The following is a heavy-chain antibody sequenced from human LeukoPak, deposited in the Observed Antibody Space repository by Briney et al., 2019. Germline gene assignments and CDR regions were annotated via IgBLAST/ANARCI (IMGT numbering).Heavy chain of an antibody. V-gene: IGHV4-4*09. CDR3: ARTYWDSSGDYWFDP. CDR1: VGSLSSYY. D-gene: IGHD3-22*01. J-gene: IGHJ5*02. Sequence: LETLSVTCTLSVGSLSSYYWRWIRRPPGKGLEGIEYIYTSGSTNYNPSLKSRVTISVDTSKNQFSLKLSSVTAADTSVYYGARTYWDSSGDYWFDPWGQGTLVTVSS. CDR2: IYTSGST.